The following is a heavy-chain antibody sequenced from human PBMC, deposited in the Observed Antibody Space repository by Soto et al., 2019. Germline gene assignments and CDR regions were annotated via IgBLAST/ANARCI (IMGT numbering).Heavy chain of an antibody. CDR2: VIPILRQA. V-gene: IGHV1-69*01. D-gene: IGHD6-6*01. CDR1: GGIFSSYA. J-gene: IGHJ4*02. Sequence: QVQLVQSGAEVKKPGSSVKVSCKASGGIFSSYAISWLRQAPGQGLEWMGAVIPILRQAYYAQDFQDRVSITADASTRTTYLELSSLRSDDTAVYFCARVGGIGAPPGTDYWGQGTLVTVSS. CDR3: ARVGGIGAPPGTDY.